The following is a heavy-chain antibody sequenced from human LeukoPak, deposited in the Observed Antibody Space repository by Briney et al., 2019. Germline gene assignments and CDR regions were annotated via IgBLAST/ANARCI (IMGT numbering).Heavy chain of an antibody. J-gene: IGHJ3*02. CDR3: ARDRHKAFDI. CDR2: ISSSSTI. D-gene: IGHD6-6*01. V-gene: IGHV3-48*01. Sequence: GGSLRLSCAASGFTFSSYSMNWVRQAPGKGLEWVSYISSSSTIYYADSVKGRFTISRDNAKNSLYLQMNSLRAEDTAVYYCARDRHKAFDIWGQGTMVTVSS. CDR1: GFTFSSYS.